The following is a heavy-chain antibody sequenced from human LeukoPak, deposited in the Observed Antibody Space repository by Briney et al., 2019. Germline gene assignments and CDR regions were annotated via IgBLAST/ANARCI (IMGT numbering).Heavy chain of an antibody. CDR1: GGSISSYY. V-gene: IGHV4-59*01. Sequence: PSETLSLTCTVSGGSISSYYWSWIRQPPGKGLEWVGYIYYSGSTKYNPSLMRRVTISVDTSKNQISLKLTSATAADPAVYYCARDRSRGGGFQHWGQGTLVTVSS. CDR2: IYYSGST. CDR3: ARDRSRGGGFQH. J-gene: IGHJ1*01. D-gene: IGHD2-15*01.